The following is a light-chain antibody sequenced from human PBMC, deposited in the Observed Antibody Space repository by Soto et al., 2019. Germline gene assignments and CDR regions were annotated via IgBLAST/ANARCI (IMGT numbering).Light chain of an antibody. V-gene: IGLV2-14*01. CDR1: SSDVGDYNR. CDR2: EVT. Sequence: QSALTQPPSVSGSPGQSITISCTGTSSDVGDYNRVSWYQHHPGKAPKLMIFEVTNRPSGISDRFSGFKSGSTASLTISELQRDDEADYYCISFTPSTTTHWVFGGGTKLTVL. CDR3: ISFTPSTTTHWV. J-gene: IGLJ3*02.